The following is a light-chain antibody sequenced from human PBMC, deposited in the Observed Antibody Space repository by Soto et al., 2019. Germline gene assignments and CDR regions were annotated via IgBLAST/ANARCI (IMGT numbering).Light chain of an antibody. Sequence: DVVMTQSPLSLPVTLGQPASISCRSSKSLVYSDGNTYLNWFQQRPGQSPRRLIYKVSNRDSGVPDRFSGSGSGTDFTLKISRVEAEDVVVYYCVQGTHWPRTFGQGTKVEIK. CDR2: KVS. CDR3: VQGTHWPRT. V-gene: IGKV2-30*01. J-gene: IGKJ1*01. CDR1: KSLVYSDGNTY.